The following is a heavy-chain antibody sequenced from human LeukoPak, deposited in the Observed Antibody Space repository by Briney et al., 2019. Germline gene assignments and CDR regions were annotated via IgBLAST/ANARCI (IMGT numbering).Heavy chain of an antibody. CDR1: GFIFSGYA. D-gene: IGHD3-22*01. J-gene: IGHJ1*01. V-gene: IGHV3-23*01. CDR3: AKADYYDSNTYRGQFFQH. CDR2: ISGSGIST. Sequence: GGSLRLSCAASGFIFSGYAMSWVRQAPGKGLEWVSVISGSGISTYNADSVKGRFTISRDNSKNTLYLQMTSLRAEDTAVYYCAKADYYDSNTYRGQFFQHWGQGTLVTVSS.